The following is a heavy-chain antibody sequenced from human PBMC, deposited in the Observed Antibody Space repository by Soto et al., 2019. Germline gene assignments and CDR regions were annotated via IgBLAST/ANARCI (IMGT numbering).Heavy chain of an antibody. D-gene: IGHD5-18*01. CDR3: ARGKASGYRLGPRNFSYYGLDX. V-gene: IGHV4-34*01. CDR1: SASLGDHY. J-gene: IGHJ6*02. Sequence: NLSATLSLTCAVFSASLGDHYWAWIRQSPDKVLDWICEVHSSGITEYNTALKSRLTLSLEKSKNQFYLKVASVTAADKAVYFCARGKASGYRLGPRNFSYYGLDXWGPGTTVTVS. CDR2: VHSSGIT.